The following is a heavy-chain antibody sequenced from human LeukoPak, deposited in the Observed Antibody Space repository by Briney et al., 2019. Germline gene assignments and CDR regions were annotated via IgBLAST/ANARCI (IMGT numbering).Heavy chain of an antibody. V-gene: IGHV3-7*03. CDR3: TKDHGSYGSGSLLFDY. Sequence: GGSLRLSCAASGFTFSSYWMSWVRQAPGKGLEWVANIKQDGSEKYYVDSVKGRFTISRDNAKNSLYLQMNSLRAEDTAVYYCTKDHGSYGSGSLLFDYWGQGTLVTVSS. CDR2: IKQDGSEK. D-gene: IGHD3-10*01. J-gene: IGHJ4*02. CDR1: GFTFSSYW.